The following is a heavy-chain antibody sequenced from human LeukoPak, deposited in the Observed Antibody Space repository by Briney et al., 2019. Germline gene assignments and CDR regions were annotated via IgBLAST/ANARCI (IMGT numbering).Heavy chain of an antibody. J-gene: IGHJ6*03. CDR1: GYTFTNYG. Sequence: ASVKVSCKASGYTFTNYGISWVRQAPGQGLEWMGWISAYNGHTKYAQKVQGRVTMTRDTSTSTAYMERRSLRSDDTAVYYCARDSTGGDYYYMDVWGKGTTVTISS. V-gene: IGHV1-18*01. CDR3: ARDSTGGDYYYMDV. D-gene: IGHD1-14*01. CDR2: ISAYNGHT.